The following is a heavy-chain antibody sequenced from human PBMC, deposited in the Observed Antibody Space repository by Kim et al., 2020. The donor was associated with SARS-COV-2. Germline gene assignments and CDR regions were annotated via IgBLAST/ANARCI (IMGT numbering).Heavy chain of an antibody. Sequence: SETLSLTCTVPGGSISSGGYYWSWIRQHPGKGLEWIGYIYYSGSTYYNPSLKSRVTISVDTSKNQFSLKLSSVTAADTAVYYCARDRGLGIGADYWGQGTLDTVSS. CDR1: GGSISSGGYY. CDR3: ARDRGLGIGADY. J-gene: IGHJ4*02. V-gene: IGHV4-31*03. D-gene: IGHD7-27*01. CDR2: IYYSGST.